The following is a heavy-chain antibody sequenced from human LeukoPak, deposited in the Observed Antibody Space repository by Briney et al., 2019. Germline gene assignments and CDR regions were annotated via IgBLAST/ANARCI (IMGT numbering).Heavy chain of an antibody. V-gene: IGHV4-39*01. J-gene: IGHJ4*02. Sequence: SETLSLTCTVSAGSSGSGGYYWSWIRQHPGKGLEWIGNIYYSGSTYYNPSLKSRVTISVDTSKNQFSLKLSSVTAADTAVYYCARHTPARGGYFDYWGQGTLVTVSS. CDR2: IYYSGST. CDR1: AGSSGSGGYY. CDR3: ARHTPARGGYFDY. D-gene: IGHD2-15*01.